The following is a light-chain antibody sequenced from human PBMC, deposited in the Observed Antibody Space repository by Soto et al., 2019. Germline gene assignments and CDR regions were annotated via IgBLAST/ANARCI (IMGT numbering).Light chain of an antibody. J-gene: IGLJ2*01. CDR3: CSYVGSYTVI. CDR2: AVT. V-gene: IGLV2-11*01. Sequence: QSALTQPRSVSGSPGQSVTISCTAASSAVGIYKYASWYQQHPGKAPKLIIFAVTERPSGVPDRFSGSKSGDTASLTISGLQAEDEADYYCCSYVGSYTVIFGGGTKLTVL. CDR1: SSAVGIYKY.